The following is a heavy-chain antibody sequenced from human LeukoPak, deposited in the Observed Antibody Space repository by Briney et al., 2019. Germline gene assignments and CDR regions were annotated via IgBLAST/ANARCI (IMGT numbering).Heavy chain of an antibody. CDR2: LRQDGREK. CDR3: ARDVSDENGSASRIHLDS. V-gene: IGHV3-7*03. Sequence: GGSLRLSCAASGFTFSNYWMTWVRQAPGKGLEWVANLRQDGREKNYVDSVKGRFTISRDNAKNSLILQMNRLRAEDTAVYYCARDVSDENGSASRIHLDSWGQGTLVSVSS. CDR1: GFTFSNYW. D-gene: IGHD6-6*01. J-gene: IGHJ4*02.